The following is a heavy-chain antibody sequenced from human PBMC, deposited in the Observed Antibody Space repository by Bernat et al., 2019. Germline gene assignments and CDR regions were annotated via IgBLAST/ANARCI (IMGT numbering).Heavy chain of an antibody. V-gene: IGHV4-39*01. Sequence: QLQLQESGPGLVKPSETLSLTCTVSGGSISGSSHYWGWLRQSPGKGLEWIGNIYYSGSTYYNASLKSRVTISGDTSKNQFSLKLSSVTAADTAVYYCARTRRYFDWLDAFDIWGQGTMVTVSS. CDR3: ARTRRYFDWLDAFDI. J-gene: IGHJ3*02. D-gene: IGHD3-9*01. CDR1: GGSISGSSHY. CDR2: IYYSGST.